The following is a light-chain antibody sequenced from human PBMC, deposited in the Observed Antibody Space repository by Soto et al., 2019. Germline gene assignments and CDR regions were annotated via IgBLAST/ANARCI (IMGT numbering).Light chain of an antibody. CDR1: QDIGRR. CDR2: AAS. CDR3: LQVYSFPRT. V-gene: IGKV1-12*01. J-gene: IGKJ1*01. Sequence: DIQMTQSPSSVSASIGDRVTITCWASQDIGRRLAWFQQKPGKAPKYLIQAASSLQGGVPSTFSGSGSGTEFTLTINTLHPEDVATYYCLQVYSFPRTFGQGTKVEIK.